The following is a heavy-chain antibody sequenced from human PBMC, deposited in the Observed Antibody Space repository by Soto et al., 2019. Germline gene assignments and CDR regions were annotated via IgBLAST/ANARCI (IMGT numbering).Heavy chain of an antibody. Sequence: QVQLVESGGGLVKPGGSLRLSCAASGFTFSDYYVSWIRQAPGRGLEWVSYISGSSSYTDYADSVKGRFIISRDNAKNSRVLQMNSLRVEDTAVYYCARDRSGYDYWGQGTLVTVSS. CDR3: ARDRSGYDY. V-gene: IGHV3-11*05. CDR2: ISGSSSYT. J-gene: IGHJ4*02. CDR1: GFTFSDYY. D-gene: IGHD5-12*01.